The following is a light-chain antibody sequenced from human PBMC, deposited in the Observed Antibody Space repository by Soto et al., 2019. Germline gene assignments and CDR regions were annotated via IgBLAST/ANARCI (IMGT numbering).Light chain of an antibody. CDR3: QQYYSTPQT. CDR2: WAS. V-gene: IGKV4-1*01. J-gene: IGKJ1*01. CDR1: HIFLYSSNNKNY. Sequence: DILMTQSPTSLAVSLCERATINFKSSHIFLYSSNNKNYLAWYQQKPGQPPKLLIYWASTRESGVPDRFSGSGSGTDFTLTISSLQAEDVAVYYCQQYYSTPQTFGQGTNVDIK.